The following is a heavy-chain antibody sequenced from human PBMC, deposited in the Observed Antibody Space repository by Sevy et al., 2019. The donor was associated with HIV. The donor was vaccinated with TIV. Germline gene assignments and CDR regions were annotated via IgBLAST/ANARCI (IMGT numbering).Heavy chain of an antibody. V-gene: IGHV1-8*03. CDR3: ASDRDYGGNGAYDI. CDR1: GYTFTSRD. D-gene: IGHD4-17*01. J-gene: IGHJ3*02. CDR2: MNPNSGNT. Sequence: ASVKVSCKASGYTFTSRDINWVRQATGQGLEWMGWMNPNSGNTGYAQKFQNRVTITRNTSIRTAYMELSSLSPEDTAVYYCASDRDYGGNGAYDIWGQGTMVTVSS.